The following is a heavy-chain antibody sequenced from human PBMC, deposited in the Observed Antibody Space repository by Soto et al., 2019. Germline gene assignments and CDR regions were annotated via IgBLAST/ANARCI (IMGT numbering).Heavy chain of an antibody. V-gene: IGHV1-69*02. CDR2: IIPILGIA. CDR3: ARSNTNSYDDSSGYYPWFDP. Sequence: QVQLVQSGAEVKKPGSSVKVSCKASGGTFSSYTISWVRQAPGQGLEWMGRIIPILGIANYAQKFQGRVPITADKTTSTAYVGLDSLRSEDTALYYCARSNTNSYDDSSGYYPWFDPWGQGTLVTVSS. J-gene: IGHJ5*02. CDR1: GGTFSSYT. D-gene: IGHD3-22*01.